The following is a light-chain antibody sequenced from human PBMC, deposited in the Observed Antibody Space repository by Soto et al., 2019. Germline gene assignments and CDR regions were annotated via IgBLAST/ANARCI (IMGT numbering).Light chain of an antibody. J-gene: IGLJ1*01. V-gene: IGLV2-14*01. CDR2: EVT. CDR1: SSHVGGYSY. CDR3: SSYTSSSAYV. Sequence: QSALTPPASVSGSPGRSITIPCTGTSSHVGGYSYVSWYQQHPGKAPKLMIYEVTDRPSGVSDRFSGSRSGNTASLTISGLQAEDEADYYCSSYTSSSAYVFGTGTKVTVL.